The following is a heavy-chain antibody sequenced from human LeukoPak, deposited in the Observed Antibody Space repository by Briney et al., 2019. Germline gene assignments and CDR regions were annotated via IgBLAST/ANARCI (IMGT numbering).Heavy chain of an antibody. CDR1: GFTFSSYG. J-gene: IGHJ3*02. V-gene: IGHV3-23*01. Sequence: AGGTLRLSCATSGFTFSSYGMSWVRQAPGKGLEWVSAISGSGGGTYYADSVKGRFTISRDNSKNTLYLQMNSLRAEDTAIYYCAKDRGTSLCDAFDIWGQGTMVTVSS. CDR2: ISGSGGGT. CDR3: AKDRGTSLCDAFDI. D-gene: IGHD6-25*01.